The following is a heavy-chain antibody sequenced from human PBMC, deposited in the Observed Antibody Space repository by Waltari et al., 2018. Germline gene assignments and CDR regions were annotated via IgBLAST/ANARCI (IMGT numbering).Heavy chain of an antibody. V-gene: IGHV4-4*02. J-gene: IGHJ4*01. D-gene: IGHD2-15*01. Sequence: QLQLQEPGPGLVKPSWTLSLTCTVSGKSVTNAYLWSWVRQSPRQGLEWIGQIHGSGRTNYNPSFANRVTVSIDTSNNQFSLKLTSATAADTAVYYCARDRGRGLYLDSWGRGALFTVS. CDR3: ARDRGRGLYLDS. CDR2: IHGSGRT. CDR1: GKSVTNAYL.